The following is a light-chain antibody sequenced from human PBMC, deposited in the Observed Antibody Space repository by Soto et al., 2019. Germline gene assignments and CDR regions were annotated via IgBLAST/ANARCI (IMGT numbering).Light chain of an antibody. CDR3: QQANSFPIT. CDR1: QVISSW. Sequence: DIQMTQSPSSVSASVGDRVTITCRASQVISSWLAWYQQKPGKVPELLIYAASNLQSGVPSRFSGSGSGTDFTLTISSLQPEDFASYYCQQANSFPITFGQGTRVEIK. V-gene: IGKV1-12*01. CDR2: AAS. J-gene: IGKJ5*01.